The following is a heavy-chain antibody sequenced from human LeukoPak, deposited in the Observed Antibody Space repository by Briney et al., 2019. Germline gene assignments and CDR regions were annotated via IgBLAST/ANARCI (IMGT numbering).Heavy chain of an antibody. Sequence: GGSLRLSCSASGFTFSSYAMHWDRQAPGKGLEYVSAISGNGGNTYYADSLKGRFTISRDNSKNTLYLQMSSLRVEDTAVYYCVITSATGPLDYWGQGTLVTVSS. D-gene: IGHD6-6*01. V-gene: IGHV3-64D*09. CDR2: ISGNGGNT. CDR3: VITSATGPLDY. CDR1: GFTFSSYA. J-gene: IGHJ4*02.